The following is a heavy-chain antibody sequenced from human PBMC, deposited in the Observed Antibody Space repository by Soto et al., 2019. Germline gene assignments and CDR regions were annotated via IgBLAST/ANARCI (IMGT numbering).Heavy chain of an antibody. CDR1: GYTFTTDG. Sequence: ARMTFSCHASGYTFTTDGISWVRGAPGQGLKWMGWIRAYNGNTNYAQKLQGRVTMTTDTSTSAAYMELSSLRSEDTAVYYCARDYTSSYHYDSTNYGSFDFWGLGTLVTVSS. CDR3: ARDYTSSYHYDSTNYGSFDF. D-gene: IGHD3-22*01. CDR2: IRAYNGNT. V-gene: IGHV1-18*01. J-gene: IGHJ4*02.